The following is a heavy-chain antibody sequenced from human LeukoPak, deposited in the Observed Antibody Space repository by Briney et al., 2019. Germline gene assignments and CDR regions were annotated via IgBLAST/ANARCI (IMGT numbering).Heavy chain of an antibody. Sequence: GTSVKVSCKASGFTFTSSAMQWVRQARGQRLEWIGWIVVGGGNTNYAQKFQERVTITRDMSTSTAYMELSSLRSEDTAVYYCAARNYYDCSGYHYWGQGTLVTVSS. CDR2: IVVGGGNT. CDR3: AARNYYDCSGYHY. CDR1: GFTFTSSA. V-gene: IGHV1-58*02. J-gene: IGHJ4*02. D-gene: IGHD3-22*01.